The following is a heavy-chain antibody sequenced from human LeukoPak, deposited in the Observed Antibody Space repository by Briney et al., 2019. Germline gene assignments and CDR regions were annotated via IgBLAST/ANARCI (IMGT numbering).Heavy chain of an antibody. Sequence: SETLSLTCTVSGGSISSYYWSWIRQPPGKGLEWIGYIYYSGSTNYNPSLKSRVTISVDTSKNQFSLKLSSVTAADTAVYYCARQGRYCSSTSCYTEAFDIWGQGSMVTVSS. CDR2: IYYSGST. CDR3: ARQGRYCSSTSCYTEAFDI. J-gene: IGHJ3*02. V-gene: IGHV4-59*01. D-gene: IGHD2-2*02. CDR1: GGSISSYY.